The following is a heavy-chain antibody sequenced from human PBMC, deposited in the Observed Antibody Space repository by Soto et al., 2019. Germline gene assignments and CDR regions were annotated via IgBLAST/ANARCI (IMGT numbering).Heavy chain of an antibody. V-gene: IGHV4-34*09. CDR2: IYYSGST. Sequence: TSETLSLTCAVYVGSFSAYYWSWIRQPPGKGLEWIGYIYYSGSTYYNPSLKSRVTISVDTSKNQFSLKLSSVTAADTAVYYCARGMVRGVISYYYGMDVWGQGTTVTVSS. J-gene: IGHJ6*02. D-gene: IGHD3-10*01. CDR1: VGSFSAYY. CDR3: ARGMVRGVISYYYGMDV.